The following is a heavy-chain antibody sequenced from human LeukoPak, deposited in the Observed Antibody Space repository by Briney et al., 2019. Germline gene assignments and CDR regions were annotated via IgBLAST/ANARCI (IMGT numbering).Heavy chain of an antibody. Sequence: GGSLRLSCAASGFTFSSYAMHWVRRAPGKGLEWVAVISYDGSNKYYADSVKGRFTISRDNSKNTLYLQMNSLRAEDTAVYYCARDTYYYDSSGYMIDYWGQGTLVTVSS. CDR2: ISYDGSNK. CDR3: ARDTYYYDSSGYMIDY. V-gene: IGHV3-30-3*01. D-gene: IGHD3-22*01. CDR1: GFTFSSYA. J-gene: IGHJ4*02.